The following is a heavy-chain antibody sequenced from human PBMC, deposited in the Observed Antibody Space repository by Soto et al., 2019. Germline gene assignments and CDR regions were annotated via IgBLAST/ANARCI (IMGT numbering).Heavy chain of an antibody. J-gene: IGHJ3*02. CDR1: EGSISSGGYS. CDR3: ARTPDI. V-gene: IGHV4-30-2*01. Sequence: PSETLSLTCAVSEGSISSGGYSWSWIRQPPGKGLEWIGYIYHSGSTYYNPSLKSRVTISVDRSKNQFSLKLSSVTAADTAVCYCARTPDIWGQGTMVTVSS. CDR2: IYHSGST.